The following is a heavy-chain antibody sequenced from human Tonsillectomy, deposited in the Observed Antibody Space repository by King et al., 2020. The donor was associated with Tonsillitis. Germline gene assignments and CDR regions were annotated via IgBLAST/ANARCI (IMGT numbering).Heavy chain of an antibody. CDR3: AKEQFAGNIVDTFDV. J-gene: IGHJ3*01. V-gene: IGHV3-23*04. D-gene: IGHD2-21*01. Sequence: VQLVESGGGLVQPGESLRLSCAASGFTFSSYAMTWVRQAPGKGLEWVAGIIGDDCSTFYADSVKGRFTISRDNSRTALYLQMDSLRVEDTALYYCAKEQFAGNIVDTFDVWGQGTMVTVSS. CDR2: IIGDDCST. CDR1: GFTFSSYA.